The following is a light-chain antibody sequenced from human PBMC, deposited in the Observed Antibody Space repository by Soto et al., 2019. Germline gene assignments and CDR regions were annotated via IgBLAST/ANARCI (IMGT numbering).Light chain of an antibody. CDR3: QQYNKWHPIT. CDR2: DAS. J-gene: IGKJ5*01. V-gene: IGKV3-15*01. Sequence: EILLFQSPCALALSPGEGATLSCRTSQSVGSAYLAWYQQKPGQAPRLLIYDASTRATGIPGRFSGSGSGTEFTLTISSLQYEDFAVYYCQQYNKWHPITFGQGTRLEIK. CDR1: QSVGSAY.